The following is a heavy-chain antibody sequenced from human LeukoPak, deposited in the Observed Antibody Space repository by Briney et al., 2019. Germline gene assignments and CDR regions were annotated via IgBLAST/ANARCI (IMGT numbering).Heavy chain of an antibody. CDR2: ISGSGGST. CDR1: GFTFSSYA. CDR3: ARVVPLRFLEWLRQGYYFDY. J-gene: IGHJ4*02. V-gene: IGHV3-23*01. D-gene: IGHD3-3*01. Sequence: GGSLRLSCAASGFTFSSYAMSWVRQAPGKGLEWVSTISGSGGSTYSADSVKGRFTISRDNSKNTLYLQMNSLRAEDTAVYYCARVVPLRFLEWLRQGYYFDYWGQGTLVTVSS.